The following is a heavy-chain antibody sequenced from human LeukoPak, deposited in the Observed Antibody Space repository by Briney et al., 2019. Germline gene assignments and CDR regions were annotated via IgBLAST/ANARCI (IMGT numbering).Heavy chain of an antibody. Sequence: PGGSLTLSCAASGFTSSSYSMNWVRQAPGKGLGWDSSISSSSSYIYYADSVKGRFTISRDNAKNSLYLQMNSLRAEDTAVYYCARGDGGLAAAATRPYWGQGTLVTVSS. J-gene: IGHJ4*02. CDR1: GFTSSSYS. V-gene: IGHV3-21*01. CDR3: ARGDGGLAAAATRPY. D-gene: IGHD6-13*01. CDR2: ISSSSSYI.